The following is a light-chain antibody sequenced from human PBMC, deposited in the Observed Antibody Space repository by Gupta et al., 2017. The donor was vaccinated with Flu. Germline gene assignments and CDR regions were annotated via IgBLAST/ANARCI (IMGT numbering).Light chain of an antibody. CDR2: EAT. J-gene: IGLJ1*01. V-gene: IGLV2-23*01. CDR1: SRDLDL. CDR3: CAYVGAFV. Sequence: QSALTQPASVTGSPGQSITISCTGTSRDLDLVSWYQQQPGKGPKLIIYEATERPSGVSNRFSGSKAGNTASLTVSGLRAEDEADYYCCAYVGAFVFGTGTKVSVL.